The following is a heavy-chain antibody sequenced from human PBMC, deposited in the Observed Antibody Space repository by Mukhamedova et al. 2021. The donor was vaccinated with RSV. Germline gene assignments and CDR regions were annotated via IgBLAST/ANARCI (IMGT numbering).Heavy chain of an antibody. Sequence: GEKSYSTSLKSRLTISKDTSKSQVVLTMTNMDPVDTATYYCARLGYCSSTSCRNWLDPWGQGTLVTVSS. CDR2: GEK. D-gene: IGHD2-2*01. V-gene: IGHV2-26*01. J-gene: IGHJ5*02. CDR3: ARLGYCSSTSCRNWLDP.